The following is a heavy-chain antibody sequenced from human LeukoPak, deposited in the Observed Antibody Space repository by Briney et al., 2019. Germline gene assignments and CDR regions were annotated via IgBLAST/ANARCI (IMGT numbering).Heavy chain of an antibody. CDR1: GGSMSGSSDY. V-gene: IGHV4-39*07. D-gene: IGHD3-10*01. J-gene: IGHJ6*03. CDR3: ARGGEVVRGVIGLPYYYYMDV. CDR2: INHSGST. Sequence: SETLSLACSVSGGSMSGSSDYWAWIRQPPGKGLEWIGEINHSGSTNYNPSLKSRVTISVDTSQNQFSLKLSSLTAADTAVYYCARGGEVVRGVIGLPYYYYMDVWGKGTTVTVSS.